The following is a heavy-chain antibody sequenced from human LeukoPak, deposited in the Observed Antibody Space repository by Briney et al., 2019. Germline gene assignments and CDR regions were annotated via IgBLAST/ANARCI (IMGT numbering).Heavy chain of an antibody. CDR2: IYYSGST. D-gene: IGHD4-17*01. V-gene: IGHV4-59*01. J-gene: IGHJ6*03. CDR3: ARVYGDLFYYYYYMDV. Sequence: SETLSLTCTVSGGSISSYYWSWIRQPPGKGLEWIGYIYYSGSTNYNPSLKSRVTISVDTSKNQFSLKLSSVTAADTAVYYCARVYGDLFYYYYYMDVWGKGTTVTISS. CDR1: GGSISSYY.